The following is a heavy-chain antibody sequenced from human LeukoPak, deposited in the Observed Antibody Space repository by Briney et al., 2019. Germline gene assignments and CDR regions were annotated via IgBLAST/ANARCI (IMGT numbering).Heavy chain of an antibody. CDR2: ISGSGGST. Sequence: PGGSLRLSCAASGFTFSIYAMSWVRHAPGKGREWVSAISGSGGSTYYADSVKGRFTISRDNSKNTLYLQMNSLRAEDTAVYYCAKDSSVTYCGGDCYSGDFDYWGQGTLVTVSS. V-gene: IGHV3-23*01. CDR3: AKDSSVTYCGGDCYSGDFDY. CDR1: GFTFSIYA. J-gene: IGHJ4*02. D-gene: IGHD2-21*02.